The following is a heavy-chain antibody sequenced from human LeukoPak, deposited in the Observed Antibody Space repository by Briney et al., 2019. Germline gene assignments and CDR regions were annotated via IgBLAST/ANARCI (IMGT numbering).Heavy chain of an antibody. Sequence: KTSETLSLTCAVSGGSISSSNWWSWVRQPPGKGLEWIGEIYHSGSTNYNPSLKSRVTISVDKSKNQFSLKLSSVTAADTAVYYCAGDSWQVGATKIFDYWGQGTLVTVSS. V-gene: IGHV4-4*02. CDR2: IYHSGST. CDR3: AGDSWQVGATKIFDY. CDR1: GGSISSSNW. D-gene: IGHD1-26*01. J-gene: IGHJ4*02.